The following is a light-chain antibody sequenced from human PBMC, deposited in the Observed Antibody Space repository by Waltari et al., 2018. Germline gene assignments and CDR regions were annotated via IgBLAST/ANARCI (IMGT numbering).Light chain of an antibody. CDR3: QQSFNTPRT. CDR1: QSVISSFNNKNY. J-gene: IGKJ2*01. Sequence: DIVMTQSPDSLAVSLGERATINCKSSQSVISSFNNKNYLTWFQQKAGEPPKLLIYWASTRESGVPDRFSGSGSGTDFTLTISGLQAEDVAVYYCQQSFNTPRTFGQGTKLEI. CDR2: WAS. V-gene: IGKV4-1*01.